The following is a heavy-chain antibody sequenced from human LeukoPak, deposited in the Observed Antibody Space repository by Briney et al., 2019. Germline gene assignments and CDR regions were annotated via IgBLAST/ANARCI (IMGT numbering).Heavy chain of an antibody. CDR3: ARFLYSGAPLYAFDI. Sequence: GSSVKVSCKASGGTFSSYAISWVRQAPGQGLEWMGGIIPIFGTANYAQKFQGRVTITADESTSTAYMELSSLRSEDTAVYYCARFLYSGAPLYAFDIWGQGTMVTVSS. V-gene: IGHV1-69*01. J-gene: IGHJ3*02. D-gene: IGHD2-15*01. CDR1: GGTFSSYA. CDR2: IIPIFGTA.